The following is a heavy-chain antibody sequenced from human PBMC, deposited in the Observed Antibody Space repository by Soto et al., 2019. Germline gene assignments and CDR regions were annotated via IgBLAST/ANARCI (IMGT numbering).Heavy chain of an antibody. CDR3: VREVNSSPARGPNWFDP. D-gene: IGHD6-13*01. CDR1: GASINNSHW. V-gene: IGHV4-4*02. Sequence: QVQLQESGPGLVQPSGTLSLTCAVSGASINNSHWWSWVRQTPGKGLEWIGETYHSGTTNYNPSLKTRVTISIDKSKNQFSLKMNSVTAADTAVYYCVREVNSSPARGPNWFDPWGQGTLVTVSS. CDR2: TYHSGTT. J-gene: IGHJ5*02.